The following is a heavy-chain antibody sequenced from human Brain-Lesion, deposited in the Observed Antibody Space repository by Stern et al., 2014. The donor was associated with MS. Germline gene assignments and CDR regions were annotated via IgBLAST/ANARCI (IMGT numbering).Heavy chain of an antibody. CDR3: ATLSPGAGGNYYRHFDY. Sequence: QDQLVESGAEVKKPGASVKVSCKVSGYTLTELSMHWVRQAPKDGETIYAQKFQGRVTMTEDTSTDTAYMELSSLRSEDTAVYYCATLSPGAGGNYYRHFDYWGQGTLVTVSS. CDR2: DGET. D-gene: IGHD1-26*01. J-gene: IGHJ4*02. CDR1: GYTLTELS. V-gene: IGHV1-24*01.